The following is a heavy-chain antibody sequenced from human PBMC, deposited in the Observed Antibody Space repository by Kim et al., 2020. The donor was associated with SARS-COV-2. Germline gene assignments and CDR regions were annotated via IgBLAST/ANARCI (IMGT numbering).Heavy chain of an antibody. CDR3: AKQQARITIFGLAIAYFDY. Sequence: SETLSLTCTFSGGSISSSSYYWGWIRQPPGRGLAWIGSIYQSGSTYYRPSLKSRVTISVDTSKNEFSLKLSSVTAADTAVYYCAKQQARITIFGLAIAYFDYWGQGTLVTVAA. CDR1: GGSISSSSYY. CDR2: IYQSGST. V-gene: IGHV4-39*01. J-gene: IGHJ4*02. D-gene: IGHD3-3*01.